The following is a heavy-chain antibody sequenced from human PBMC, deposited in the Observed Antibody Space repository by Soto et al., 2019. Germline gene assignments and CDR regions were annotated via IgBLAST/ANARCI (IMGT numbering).Heavy chain of an antibody. Sequence: QVQLVQSGAEVKKPGSSVKVSCKASGGTFSSYAISWVRQAPGQGLEWMGGIIPIFGTANYAQKFQGRVTSTADKSTSTAYMELSSLRSEDTAVYYCARDRYCSGGSCKNYYYGMDVWGQGTTVTVSS. CDR1: GGTFSSYA. J-gene: IGHJ6*02. CDR3: ARDRYCSGGSCKNYYYGMDV. V-gene: IGHV1-69*06. D-gene: IGHD2-15*01. CDR2: IIPIFGTA.